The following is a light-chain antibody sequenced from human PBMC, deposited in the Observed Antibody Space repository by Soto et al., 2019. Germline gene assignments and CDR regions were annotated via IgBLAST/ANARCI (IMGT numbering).Light chain of an antibody. V-gene: IGKV3-11*01. J-gene: IGKJ4*01. CDR1: QSIHSY. Sequence: EIVLTQSPATLSLSPGERATLSCRASQSIHSYIGWYQQKPGQAPRLLIYDASKRATGIPARFSGSGSGTDFPLTISSLEPEDFAVYYCQQRSDWPRGLTFGGGTKVEIK. CDR3: QQRSDWPRGLT. CDR2: DAS.